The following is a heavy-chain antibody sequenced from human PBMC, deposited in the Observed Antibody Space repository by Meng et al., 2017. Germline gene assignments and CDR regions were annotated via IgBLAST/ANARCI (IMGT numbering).Heavy chain of an antibody. CDR2: IYYSGST. V-gene: IGHV4-59*01. CDR1: GGSISSYY. D-gene: IGHD6-13*01. CDR3: ARDRIGVAAAANYYYGMDV. Sequence: SETLSLTCTVSGGSISSYYWSWIRQPPGKGLEGIGYIYYSGSTNYNPSLKSRVTISVDTSKNQFSLKLSSVTAADTAVYYCARDRIGVAAAANYYYGMDVWGQGTTVTGSS. J-gene: IGHJ6*02.